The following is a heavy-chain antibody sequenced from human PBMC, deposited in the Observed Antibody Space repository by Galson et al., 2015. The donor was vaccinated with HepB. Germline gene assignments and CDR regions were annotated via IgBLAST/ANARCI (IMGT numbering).Heavy chain of an antibody. CDR3: ARGSGTYSGPLGY. D-gene: IGHD1-26*01. CDR1: GFTFSSYS. Sequence: SLRLSCAASGFTFSSYSMNWVRQAPGKGLEWVSSISSSSTYIYYGDSVKGRFTISRDNAKNSLYLQMNSLRAEDTAVYYCARGSGTYSGPLGYWGQGTLVTVSS. CDR2: ISSSSTYI. J-gene: IGHJ4*02. V-gene: IGHV3-21*01.